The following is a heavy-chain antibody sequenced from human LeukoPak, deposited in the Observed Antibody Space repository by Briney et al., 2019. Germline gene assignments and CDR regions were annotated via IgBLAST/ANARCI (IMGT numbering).Heavy chain of an antibody. D-gene: IGHD2-8*01. V-gene: IGHV4-59*08. CDR1: GGSISSYY. CDR2: IYYSGST. CDR3: ARGGAYCTNGVCYTSSYGMDV. Sequence: PPETLSLTCTVSGGSISSYYWSWIRQPPGKGLEWIGYIYYSGSTNYNPSLKSRVTISVDTSKNQFSLKLSSVTAADTAVYYCARGGAYCTNGVCYTSSYGMDVWGQGTTVTVSS. J-gene: IGHJ6*02.